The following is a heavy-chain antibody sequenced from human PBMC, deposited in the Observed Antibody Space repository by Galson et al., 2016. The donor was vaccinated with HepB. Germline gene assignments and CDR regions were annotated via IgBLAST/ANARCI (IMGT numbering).Heavy chain of an antibody. D-gene: IGHD2-2*01. J-gene: IGHJ4*02. V-gene: IGHV3-66*01. Sequence: SLRLSCAASGFTVSDYHMSWVRQAPGKGLEWVSVMYSGGRTEYRDSVKGRFTISRDNSKNTLYLRMNSLRAGDTAVYFCARDSASAAHSYWGQGTLVAVSS. CDR2: MYSGGRT. CDR1: GFTVSDYH. CDR3: ARDSASAAHSY.